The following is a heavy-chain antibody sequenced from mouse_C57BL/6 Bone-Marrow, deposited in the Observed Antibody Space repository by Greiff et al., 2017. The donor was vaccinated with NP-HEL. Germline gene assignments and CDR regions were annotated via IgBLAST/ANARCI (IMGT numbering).Heavy chain of an antibody. Sequence: QVQLQQPGAELVMPGASVKLSCKASGYTFTSYWMHWVKQRPGQGLEWIGEIDPSDSYTNYNQKFKGKSTLTVDKSSSTAYMQLSSLTSEDSAVYYCARELLRSYYFDDWGQGTTLTVSS. V-gene: IGHV1-69*01. CDR1: GYTFTSYW. D-gene: IGHD1-1*01. CDR3: ARELLRSYYFDD. CDR2: IDPSDSYT. J-gene: IGHJ2*01.